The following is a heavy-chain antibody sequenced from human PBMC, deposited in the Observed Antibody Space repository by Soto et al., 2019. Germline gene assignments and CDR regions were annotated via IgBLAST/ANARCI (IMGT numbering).Heavy chain of an antibody. Sequence: PGGSLRLSCGVSGFTFHDFEMNWVRQAPGKGLEWLAYIDGSGTTKKYADSVRGRFTISRDNPNNSLFLQMSSLSAADTAIYYCARGFGRLNYWGQGTLVSVSS. J-gene: IGHJ4*02. V-gene: IGHV3-48*03. CDR2: IDGSGTTK. CDR3: ARGFGRLNY. D-gene: IGHD3-10*01. CDR1: GFTFHDFE.